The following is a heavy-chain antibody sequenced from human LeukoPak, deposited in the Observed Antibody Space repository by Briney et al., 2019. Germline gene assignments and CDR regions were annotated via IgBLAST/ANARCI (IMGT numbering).Heavy chain of an antibody. CDR1: GGSISSSSYY. D-gene: IGHD6-13*01. CDR2: IYSSGST. Sequence: SETLSLTCTVSGGSISSSSYYWSWIRQPAGKGLEWIGRIYSSGSTNYSPSLKSRVTLSVDTSRDQFSLRLSSVTAADTAVYYCARDGRGYSSSWYFDLWGQGTLVTVSS. J-gene: IGHJ4*02. CDR3: ARDGRGYSSSWYFDL. V-gene: IGHV4-61*02.